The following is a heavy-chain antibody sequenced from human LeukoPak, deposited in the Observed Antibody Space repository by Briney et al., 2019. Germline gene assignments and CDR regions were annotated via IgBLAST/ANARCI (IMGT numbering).Heavy chain of an antibody. CDR1: GGSISSSSYY. CDR2: IYYSGST. D-gene: IGHD6-19*01. J-gene: IGHJ4*02. Sequence: SETLSLTCTVSGGSISSSSYYCGWIRQPPGKGLEWIGSIYYSGSTYYNPSLRSRVTISVDTSKNQFSLKLSSVTAADTAVYYCASPRYSSGWYFDYWGQRTLVTVSS. CDR3: ASPRYSSGWYFDY. V-gene: IGHV4-39*01.